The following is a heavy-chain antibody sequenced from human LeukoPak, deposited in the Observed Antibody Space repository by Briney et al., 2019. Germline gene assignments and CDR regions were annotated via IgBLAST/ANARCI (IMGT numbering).Heavy chain of an antibody. J-gene: IGHJ4*02. CDR2: IYSGGST. CDR1: GFTVSSNY. V-gene: IGHV3-53*01. D-gene: IGHD3-10*01. Sequence: GGSLRLSCAASGFTVSSNYMNWVRQAPGKGLEWVSVIYSGGSTYYADSVKGRFTISRDNSKNTLYLQMNSLRAEDTAVYYCAKIAGGWFGELLSHYYFDYWGQGTLVTVSS. CDR3: AKIAGGWFGELLSHYYFDY.